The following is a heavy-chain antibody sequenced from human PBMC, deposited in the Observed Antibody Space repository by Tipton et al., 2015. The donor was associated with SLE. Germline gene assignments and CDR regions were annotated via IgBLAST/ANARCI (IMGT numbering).Heavy chain of an antibody. V-gene: IGHV4-39*07. CDR2: IFDSGRT. J-gene: IGHJ5*02. D-gene: IGHD2-8*02. CDR3: ARLVGENWFDP. Sequence: LRLSCIVSGDSISSSSYYWGWIRQPPGKGLEWIGTIFDSGRTYYSPSVNSLQSRVTMSVDTSRNEFSLQLRSVTAADTAIYFCARLVGENWFDPWGQGTLVTVSS. CDR1: GDSISSSSYY.